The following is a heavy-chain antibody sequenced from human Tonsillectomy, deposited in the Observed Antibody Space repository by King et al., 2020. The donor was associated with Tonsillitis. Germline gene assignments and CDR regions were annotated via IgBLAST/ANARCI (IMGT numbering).Heavy chain of an antibody. CDR3: ARDYDFWCGYIPLGYFDY. J-gene: IGHJ4*02. Sequence: VQLVESGGGVVQPGRSLRLSCAASGFAFSSYAMHWVRQAPGKGLEWVAVISYDGSNKYYADSVKGRFTISRDNSKNTLYLQMNSLRAEDTAVYYCARDYDFWCGYIPLGYFDYWGQGTLVTVSS. CDR1: GFAFSSYA. CDR2: ISYDGSNK. V-gene: IGHV3-30-3*01. D-gene: IGHD3-3*01.